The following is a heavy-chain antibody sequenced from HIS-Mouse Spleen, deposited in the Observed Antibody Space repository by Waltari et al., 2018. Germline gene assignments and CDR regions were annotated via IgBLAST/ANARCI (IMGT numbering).Heavy chain of an antibody. Sequence: EVQLVESGGGLVQPGGSLRLSCAASGFTFSSYWMHWVRQAPGKGLVWVSRSNSDGSSTSYADAVKGRFTISRDNAKNTRYLQMNSLRAEDTAVYYCARDLELDAFDIWGQGTMVTVSS. CDR1: GFTFSSYW. CDR3: ARDLELDAFDI. V-gene: IGHV3-74*01. J-gene: IGHJ3*02. CDR2: SNSDGSST. D-gene: IGHD1-1*01.